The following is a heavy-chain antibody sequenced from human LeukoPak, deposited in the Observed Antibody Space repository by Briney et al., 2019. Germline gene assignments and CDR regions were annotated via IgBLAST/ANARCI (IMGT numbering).Heavy chain of an antibody. D-gene: IGHD3-22*01. J-gene: IGHJ6*03. CDR3: ARSPESSGYYYIGYYYYYMDV. CDR1: GGSISSSNW. CDR2: IYHSGST. V-gene: IGHV4-4*02. Sequence: PSETLSLTCAVSGGSISSSNWWSWVRQPPGKGLEWIGEIYHSGSTNYNPSLKSRVTISVDTSKNRFSLKLSSVTAADTAVYYCARSPESSGYYYIGYYYYYMDVWGKGTTVTISS.